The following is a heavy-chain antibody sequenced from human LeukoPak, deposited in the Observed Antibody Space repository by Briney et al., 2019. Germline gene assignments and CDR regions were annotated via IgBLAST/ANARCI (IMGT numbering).Heavy chain of an antibody. CDR1: GFTFSSYA. Sequence: GRSLRLSCAASGFTFSSYAMHWVRQAPGKGLEWVAVISYDGSNKYYADSVKGRFTISRDNSKNTLYLQMNSLRAEDTALYYCAKDTGRNYYDSSGTLDYWGQGTLVTVSS. V-gene: IGHV3-30-3*01. CDR3: AKDTGRNYYDSSGTLDY. J-gene: IGHJ4*02. CDR2: ISYDGSNK. D-gene: IGHD3-22*01.